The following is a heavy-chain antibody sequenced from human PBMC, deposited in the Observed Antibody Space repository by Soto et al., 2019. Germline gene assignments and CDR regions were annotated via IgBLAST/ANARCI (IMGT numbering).Heavy chain of an antibody. J-gene: IGHJ6*02. D-gene: IGHD3-3*01. CDR2: ISSSSSYR. CDR3: ARSYDFWSGSYNYAMDV. V-gene: IGHV3-21*01. CDR1: GFTFSSYS. Sequence: EVQLVESGGGLVKPGDSLRLSCVASGFTFSSYSMNWVRQAPRKGLEWVSYISSSSSYRYYADSVKGRFTISRDNAKNSLYLQMNSLRAEDTAVYYCARSYDFWSGSYNYAMDVWGQGTTVTVSS.